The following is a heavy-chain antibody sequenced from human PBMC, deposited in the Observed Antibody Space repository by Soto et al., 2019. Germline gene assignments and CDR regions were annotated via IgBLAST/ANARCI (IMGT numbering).Heavy chain of an antibody. Sequence: LRLSCADSGFTFSNYAMSWVRQAPGKGLEWVSTISGSGNSTYYADSVKGRFTISRDNSKNTLYLRMNRLRAEHSAVYYCAKDLDYVDIVATILFYYWGKGSLVTVSS. CDR1: GFTFSNYA. CDR3: AKDLDYVDIVATILFYY. J-gene: IGHJ4*02. CDR2: ISGSGNST. D-gene: IGHD5-12*01. V-gene: IGHV3-23*01.